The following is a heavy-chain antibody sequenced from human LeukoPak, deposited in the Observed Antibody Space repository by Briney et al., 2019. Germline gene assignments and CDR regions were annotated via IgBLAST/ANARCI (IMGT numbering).Heavy chain of an antibody. Sequence: GGSLRLSCVASGFTFSTYALSWVRQAPGKGLEWVSAISSSGGSPYYADSVNGRFTISRHNSKNTLYLQMNSLRAEDTALYYCAKDQALSLSSSRALDYWGQGTLVTVSS. J-gene: IGHJ4*02. CDR2: ISSSGGSP. CDR3: AKDQALSLSSSRALDY. D-gene: IGHD2-2*01. CDR1: GFTFSTYA. V-gene: IGHV3-23*01.